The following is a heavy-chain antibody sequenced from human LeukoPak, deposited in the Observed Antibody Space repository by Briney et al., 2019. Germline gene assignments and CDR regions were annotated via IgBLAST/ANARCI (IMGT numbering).Heavy chain of an antibody. V-gene: IGHV3-21*01. CDR3: AGPMVSSTGYEDY. J-gene: IGHJ4*02. CDR1: GFTFSSYS. Sequence: PGGSLRLSCAASGFTFSSYSMNWVRQAPGKGLEWVSSISSSSSYIYYADSVKGRFTISRDNAKNSLYLQMNSLRAEDTAVYYCAGPMVSSTGYEDYWGQGTLVTVSS. D-gene: IGHD2-2*01. CDR2: ISSSSSYI.